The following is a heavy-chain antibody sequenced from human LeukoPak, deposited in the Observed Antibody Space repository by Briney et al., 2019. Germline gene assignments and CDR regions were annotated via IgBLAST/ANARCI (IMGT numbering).Heavy chain of an antibody. CDR3: ASPGTRDYYYMDV. CDR2: IYYSGST. Sequence: SETLSLTCTVSGGSISSSSYYWGCIRQPPGKGLEWIGSIYYSGSTYYNPSLKSRVTISVDTSKNQFSLKLSSVTAADTAVYYCASPGTRDYYYMDVWGKGTTVTVSS. V-gene: IGHV4-39*01. J-gene: IGHJ6*03. CDR1: GGSISSSSYY. D-gene: IGHD1-1*01.